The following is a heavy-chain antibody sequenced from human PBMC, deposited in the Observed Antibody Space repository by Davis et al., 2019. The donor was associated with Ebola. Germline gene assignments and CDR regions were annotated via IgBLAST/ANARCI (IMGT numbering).Heavy chain of an antibody. Sequence: GSLRLSCAASGFTFSGSAMHWVRQASGKGLEWVGRIRSKANSYTTAYAASVKGRFTISRDDSKNTAYLQMNSLKTEDTAVYYCYAFGGVIADGGQGTLVTVSS. D-gene: IGHD3-16*02. CDR3: YAFGGVIAD. CDR1: GFTFSGSA. V-gene: IGHV3-73*01. CDR2: IRSKANSYTT. J-gene: IGHJ4*02.